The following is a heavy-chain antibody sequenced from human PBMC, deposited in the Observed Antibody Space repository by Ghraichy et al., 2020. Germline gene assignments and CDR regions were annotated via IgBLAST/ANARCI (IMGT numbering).Heavy chain of an antibody. CDR2: INHSGST. V-gene: IGHV4-34*01. CDR1: GGSFSGYY. J-gene: IGHJ4*02. Sequence: SETLSPTCAVYGGSFSGYYWSWIRQPPGKGLEWIGEINHSGSTNYNPSLKSRVTISVDTSKNQFSLKLSSVTAADTAVYYCARGLGYPPDYDILTGYYTLYYFDYWGQGTLVTVSS. CDR3: ARGLGYPPDYDILTGYYTLYYFDY. D-gene: IGHD3-9*01.